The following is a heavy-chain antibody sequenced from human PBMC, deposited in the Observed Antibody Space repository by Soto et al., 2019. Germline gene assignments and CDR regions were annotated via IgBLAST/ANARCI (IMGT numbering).Heavy chain of an antibody. CDR3: AREGLYYDFWSGQYDLDV. V-gene: IGHV1-3*01. CDR2: INAGNGNT. Sequence: VQLVQSGAEVKKPGASVKVSCKASGNSFTTYVMHWVRQAPGQSLEWMGWINAGNGNTKYSQKFQGRVTITRDSSASTDFMELSSLRSEDTAVYYCAREGLYYDFWSGQYDLDVWGQGTTVTVSS. D-gene: IGHD3-3*01. CDR1: GNSFTTYV. J-gene: IGHJ6*02.